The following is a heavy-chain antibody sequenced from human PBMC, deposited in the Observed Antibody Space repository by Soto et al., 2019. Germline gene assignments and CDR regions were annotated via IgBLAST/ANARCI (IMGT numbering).Heavy chain of an antibody. CDR3: ARGDLVLVPAATRDYYYYGMDV. J-gene: IGHJ6*02. D-gene: IGHD2-2*01. CDR1: GYTFTSYD. CDR2: MNPNSGNT. V-gene: IGHV1-8*01. Sequence: GASVKVSCKASGYTFTSYDINWVRQVTGQGLEWMGWMNPNSGNTGYAQKFQGRVTMTRNTSISTAYMELSSLRSEDTAVYYCARGDLVLVPAATRDYYYYGMDVWGQGTTVTVSS.